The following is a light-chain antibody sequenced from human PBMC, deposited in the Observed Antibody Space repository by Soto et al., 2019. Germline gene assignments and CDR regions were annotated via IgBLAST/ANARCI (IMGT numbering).Light chain of an antibody. Sequence: QSVLTQPASVSGSPGQSISISCIGTSSDVGAFNYVSWYQHHPGKAPPLIIYDVTSRPSGVSNRFSASKSGNTASLTISGLQAEDEADYYCSSYTTRNTEVFGTGTKVTVL. CDR1: SSDVGAFNY. CDR2: DVT. CDR3: SSYTTRNTEV. V-gene: IGLV2-14*03. J-gene: IGLJ1*01.